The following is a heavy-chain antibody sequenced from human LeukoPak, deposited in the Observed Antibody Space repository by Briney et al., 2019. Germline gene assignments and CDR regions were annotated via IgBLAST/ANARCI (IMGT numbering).Heavy chain of an antibody. V-gene: IGHV5-51*01. CDR1: GYNFASYW. J-gene: IGHJ4*02. Sequence: GESLKISCKASGYNFASYWIGWVRQKPGKGLEWMGIIDPSDSETRYSPSFRGQVTISLDMSISTAYLHWPSLKASDTAIYFCARVMFSVSVRPRNFEFWGPGNLVTVSS. CDR2: IDPSDSET. CDR3: ARVMFSVSVRPRNFEF. D-gene: IGHD3-9*01.